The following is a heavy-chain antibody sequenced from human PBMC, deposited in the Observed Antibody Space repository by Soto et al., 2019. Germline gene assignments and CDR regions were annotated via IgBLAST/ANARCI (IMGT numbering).Heavy chain of an antibody. V-gene: IGHV3-33*01. Sequence: GGSLRLSCAASGFTFSSYGMHWVRQAPGKGLEWVAVIWYDGSNKYYADSVKGRFTISRDNSKNTLYLQMNSLRAEDTAVYYCARTRTTVTKTYYMDVWGKGTTVTVSS. CDR2: IWYDGSNK. D-gene: IGHD4-17*01. J-gene: IGHJ6*03. CDR1: GFTFSSYG. CDR3: ARTRTTVTKTYYMDV.